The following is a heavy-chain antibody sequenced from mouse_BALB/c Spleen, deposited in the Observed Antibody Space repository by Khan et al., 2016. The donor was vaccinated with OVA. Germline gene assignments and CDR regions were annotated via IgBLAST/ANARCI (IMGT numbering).Heavy chain of an antibody. Sequence: QIQLVQSGPELKKPGETVKISCKASGYTFTNYGMNWVKQAPGKGLKWMGWINTYTGEPTYADDFKGRFAFSLDPSANHAYLQFNHLKNADTATYLCARAASYCFFDVWGAGTTVTVSS. CDR1: GYTFTNYG. J-gene: IGHJ1*01. D-gene: IGHD6-1*01. CDR3: ARAASYCFFDV. V-gene: IGHV9-3-1*01. CDR2: INTYTGEP.